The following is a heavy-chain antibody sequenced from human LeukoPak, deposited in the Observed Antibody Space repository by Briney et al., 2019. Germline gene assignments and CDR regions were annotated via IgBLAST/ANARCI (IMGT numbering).Heavy chain of an antibody. CDR1: GFTFSSYG. V-gene: IGHV3-30*02. J-gene: IGHJ6*02. CDR2: IRYDGSNK. Sequence: GGSLRLSCAASGFTFSSYGMHWVRQAPGKGLEWVAFIRYDGSNKYYAVSVKGRFTISRDNSKNTLYLQMNSLRAEDTAVYYCAKEYSSSWYGGYYYYYGMDVWGQGTTVTVSS. D-gene: IGHD6-13*01. CDR3: AKEYSSSWYGGYYYYYGMDV.